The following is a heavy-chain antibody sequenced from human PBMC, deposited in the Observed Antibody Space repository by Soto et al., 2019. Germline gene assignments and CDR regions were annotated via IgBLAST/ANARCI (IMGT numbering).Heavy chain of an antibody. CDR3: VRSREGYNLVADY. J-gene: IGHJ4*02. V-gene: IGHV3-74*01. CDR2: INGDGTTT. D-gene: IGHD5-12*01. CDR1: GFTFSGYW. Sequence: AQLVESGGGLVQPGGSLRLSCAASGFTFSGYWMHWVRQAPERGLVWVSRINGDGTTTHYADSVKGRFTISRDNAKNALYPQMNSLRAEDTAVYSCVRSREGYNLVADYWGQGTLVPVSS.